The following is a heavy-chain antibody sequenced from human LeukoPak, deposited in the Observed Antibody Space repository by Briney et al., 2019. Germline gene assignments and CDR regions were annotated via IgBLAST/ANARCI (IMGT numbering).Heavy chain of an antibody. CDR3: ARRLTQYDCFDP. J-gene: IGHJ5*02. CDR1: GDSVSNNIAT. V-gene: IGHV6-1*01. CDR2: TYYRSRWGN. D-gene: IGHD2-2*01. Sequence: QTLSLTCAISGDSVSNNIATWNWVRQSPSRGLEWLGRTYYRSRWGNDYAISVKSRITIKPDTSRNQFSLHLNSVTPEDTAVYYCARRLTQYDCFDPWGQGILVTVSS.